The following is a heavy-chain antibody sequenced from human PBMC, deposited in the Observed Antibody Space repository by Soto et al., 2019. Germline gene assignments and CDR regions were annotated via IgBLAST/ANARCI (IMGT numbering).Heavy chain of an antibody. CDR2: IKSKNDGGTA. D-gene: IGHD1-26*01. CDR3: VTEGRLRENWF. Sequence: GGSLRLSCVASGRSLSSTWMNWVRQAPGKGLEWVGHIKSKNDGGTADFAAPMQGRFTMSRDDSKDKVYLQMNSLKAEDTAVYAAVTEGRLRENWF. V-gene: IGHV3-15*07. J-gene: IGHJ5*01. CDR1: GRSLSSTW.